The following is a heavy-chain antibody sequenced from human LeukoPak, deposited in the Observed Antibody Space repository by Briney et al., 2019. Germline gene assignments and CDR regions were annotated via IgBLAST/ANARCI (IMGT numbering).Heavy chain of an antibody. CDR3: ARSVDGYTTYYFDY. Sequence: SETLSLTCTVSGYSISSGYYWGWIRQPPGKGLEWIGSIYHSGSTYYNPSLKSRVTISVDTSKNQFSLKLSSVTAADTAVYYCARSVDGYTTYYFDYWGQGTLVTVSS. CDR1: GYSISSGYY. J-gene: IGHJ4*02. V-gene: IGHV4-38-2*02. D-gene: IGHD5-24*01. CDR2: IYHSGST.